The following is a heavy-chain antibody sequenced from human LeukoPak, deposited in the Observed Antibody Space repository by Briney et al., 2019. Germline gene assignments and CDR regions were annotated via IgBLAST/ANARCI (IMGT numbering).Heavy chain of an antibody. Sequence: GGSLRLSCAASGFTFSSYWMSWVRQAPGKGLEWVANIKQDGSEKYYVDSVKGRFTISRDNAKNSLYLQMNSLRAEDTAVYYCARDYDFWSGTAGYYYYMDVWGKGTTVTVSS. CDR2: IKQDGSEK. V-gene: IGHV3-7*01. D-gene: IGHD3-3*01. J-gene: IGHJ6*03. CDR3: ARDYDFWSGTAGYYYYMDV. CDR1: GFTFSSYW.